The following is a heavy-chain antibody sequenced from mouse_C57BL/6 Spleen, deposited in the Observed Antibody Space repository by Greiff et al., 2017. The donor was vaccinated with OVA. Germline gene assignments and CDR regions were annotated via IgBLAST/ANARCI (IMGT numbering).Heavy chain of an antibody. CDR2: ISSGSSTI. CDR1: GFTFSDYG. Sequence: EVMFVESGGGLVKPGGSLKLSCAASGFTFSDYGMHWVRQAPEKGLEWVAYISSGSSTIYYADTVKGRFTISRDNAKNTLFLQMTSLRSEDTAMYYCARRTGIGYYFDYWGQGTTLTVSS. J-gene: IGHJ2*01. CDR3: ARRTGIGYYFDY. V-gene: IGHV5-17*01. D-gene: IGHD4-1*01.